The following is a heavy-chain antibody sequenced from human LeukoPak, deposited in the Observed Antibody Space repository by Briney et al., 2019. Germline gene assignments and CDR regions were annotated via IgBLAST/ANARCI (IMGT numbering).Heavy chain of an antibody. Sequence: PGGSLRLSCAASGFTVSSNYMSWVRQAPGKGLEWLGNVYYTGTTYYNPSLKSRLTISVDTSNNQFSLRLSSVTAADTAIYYCAREPSATTVTTGSWGQGTLVIVSS. D-gene: IGHD4-17*01. V-gene: IGHV4-59*02. CDR1: GFTVSSNY. J-gene: IGHJ5*02. CDR2: VYYTGTT. CDR3: AREPSATTVTTGS.